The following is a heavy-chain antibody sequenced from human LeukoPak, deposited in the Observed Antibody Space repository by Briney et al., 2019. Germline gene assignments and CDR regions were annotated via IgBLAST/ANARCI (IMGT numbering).Heavy chain of an antibody. CDR3: ARGIVVVVTAHLFDY. V-gene: IGHV3-48*01. CDR2: ISSGSTTI. CDR1: GFTLSSYS. Sequence: PGGSLRLSCATSGFTLSSYSMNWVRQAPGKGLEWISYISSGSTTIYYADSVKGRFTISRDNAKNSLYLQMNSLRAEDTAVYYCARGIVVVVTAHLFDYWSQVTLVTVSS. D-gene: IGHD2-21*02. J-gene: IGHJ4*02.